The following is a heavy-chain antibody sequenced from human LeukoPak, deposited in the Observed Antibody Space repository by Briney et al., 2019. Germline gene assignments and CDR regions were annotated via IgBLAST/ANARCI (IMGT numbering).Heavy chain of an antibody. CDR3: ARDGDGSGSYYYYMDV. D-gene: IGHD3-10*01. CDR2: IYYSGST. Sequence: PSETLSLTCTVSGGSISSSSYYWGWIRQPPGKGLEWIGSIYYSGSTYYNPSLKSRVTISVDTSKNQFSLKLSSVTAADSAVYYCARDGDGSGSYYYYMDVWGKGTTVTISS. V-gene: IGHV4-39*07. CDR1: GGSISSSSYY. J-gene: IGHJ6*03.